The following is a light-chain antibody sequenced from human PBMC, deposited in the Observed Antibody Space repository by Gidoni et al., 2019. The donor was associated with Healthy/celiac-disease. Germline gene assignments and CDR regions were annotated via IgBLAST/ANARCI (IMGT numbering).Light chain of an antibody. V-gene: IGKV3-11*01. Sequence: ELVLTQSPATLSLSPGERATLSCRASQSVSSYLGWYQQKPGQAPRLLIYAASNRATGIPSRFSGSGSGTDFTLTISSLQPEDFAVYYCLQHSNWPSITFGQGTQLEIK. CDR2: AAS. CDR3: LQHSNWPSIT. J-gene: IGKJ5*01. CDR1: QSVSSY.